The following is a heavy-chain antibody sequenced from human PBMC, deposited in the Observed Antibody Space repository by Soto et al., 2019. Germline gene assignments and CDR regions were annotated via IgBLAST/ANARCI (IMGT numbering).Heavy chain of an antibody. CDR1: GASISSYY. V-gene: IGHV4-59*08. J-gene: IGHJ4*02. CDR2: IYYSGST. CDR3: ARVYSSGWSFYFDY. D-gene: IGHD6-19*01. Sequence: SETLSLTCTVSGASISSYYWSWIRQPPGKGLEWIGYIYYSGSTNYNPSLKSRVTISVDTYKNQFSLKLSSVTAADTAVYYCARVYSSGWSFYFDYWGQGTLVTVSS.